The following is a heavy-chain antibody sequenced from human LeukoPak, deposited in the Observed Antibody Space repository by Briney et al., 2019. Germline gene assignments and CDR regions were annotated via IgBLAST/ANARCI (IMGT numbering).Heavy chain of an antibody. V-gene: IGHV4-39*01. CDR3: ARHPIPHLVTTSYFDY. J-gene: IGHJ4*02. Sequence: SETLSLTCTVSGGSISSSSYYWGWIRQPPGKGLEWIGSIYYSGSTYYNPSLKSRVTISVDTSKNQFSLKLSSVTAADTAVYYCARHPIPHLVTTSYFDYWGQGTLVTVSS. D-gene: IGHD4-17*01. CDR2: IYYSGST. CDR1: GGSISSSSYY.